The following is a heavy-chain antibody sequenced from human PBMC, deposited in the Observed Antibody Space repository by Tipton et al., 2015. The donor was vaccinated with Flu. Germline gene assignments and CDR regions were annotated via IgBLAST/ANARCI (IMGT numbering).Heavy chain of an antibody. V-gene: IGHV3-30*02. CDR2: TRHDGTNT. J-gene: IGHJ4*02. CDR1: GFTFSSFG. Sequence: SLRLSCAASGFTFSSFGMHWVRQAPGKGLEWVAFTRHDGTNTYFADSVKGRFTISRDNSKNTLYLQMNSLRPDDTAVYYCAKAVGATTHYFDYWGQGTLVTVSS. D-gene: IGHD1-26*01. CDR3: AKAVGATTHYFDY.